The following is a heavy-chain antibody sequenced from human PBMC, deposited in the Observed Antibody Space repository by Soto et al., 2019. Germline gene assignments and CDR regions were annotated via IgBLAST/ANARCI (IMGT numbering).Heavy chain of an antibody. CDR1: GYRFTTYG. CDR3: ARDPGSYSGSHLL. CDR2: ISAYNGNT. D-gene: IGHD1-26*01. Sequence: GSVKVYFKASGYRFTTYGINLVRQAPGQGLEWMGWISAYNGNTNYARKFQGRVTMTTDTSTSTAYMDLRSLTTDDTAVYYCARDPGSYSGSHLLWGHGTMVTVSS. J-gene: IGHJ4*01. V-gene: IGHV1-18*01.